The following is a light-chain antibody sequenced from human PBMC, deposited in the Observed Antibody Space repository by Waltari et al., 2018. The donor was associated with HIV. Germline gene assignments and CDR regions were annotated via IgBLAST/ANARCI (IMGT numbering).Light chain of an antibody. J-gene: IGKJ2*02. CDR1: QSVSPSY. CDR2: DTY. Sequence: EVELTQSPGTLSLSPGEIATLSCRATQSVSPSYFAYYQQKPGQAPRLLFYDTYNRATGIPDRFSASGSGTDFTLTMSGLEPEDFAVYYCQRYGSSPWTFGRGTKLEIK. V-gene: IGKV3-20*01. CDR3: QRYGSSPWT.